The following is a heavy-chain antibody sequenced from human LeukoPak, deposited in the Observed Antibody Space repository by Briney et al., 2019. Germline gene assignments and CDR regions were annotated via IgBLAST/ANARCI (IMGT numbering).Heavy chain of an antibody. CDR2: IYYSGST. CDR1: GGSISSGGYY. Sequence: SETLSLTCTVSGGSISSGGYYWSWIRQHPGKGLEWIGYIYYSGSTYYNPSLKSRVAISVDTSENQFSLRLSSVTAADTAIYYCARAVSGRFDYWGQGTLVTVSS. J-gene: IGHJ4*02. D-gene: IGHD6-19*01. V-gene: IGHV4-31*03. CDR3: ARAVSGRFDY.